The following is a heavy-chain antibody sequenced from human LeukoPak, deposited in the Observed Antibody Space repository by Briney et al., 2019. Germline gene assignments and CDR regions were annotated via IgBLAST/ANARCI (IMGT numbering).Heavy chain of an antibody. Sequence: PSETLSLTCAVYGGSFSGYYWSWIRQPPGKGLEWIGEINHSGSTNYNPSLKSRVTISVDTSKNQFSLKLSSVTAADTAVYYCAARRCSGSYWGQGTLVTVSS. J-gene: IGHJ4*02. CDR1: GGSFSGYY. V-gene: IGHV4-34*01. CDR2: INHSGST. CDR3: AARRCSGSY. D-gene: IGHD1-26*01.